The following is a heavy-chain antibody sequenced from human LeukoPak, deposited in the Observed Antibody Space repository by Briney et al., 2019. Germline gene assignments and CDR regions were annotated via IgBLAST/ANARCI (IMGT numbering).Heavy chain of an antibody. V-gene: IGHV3-11*01. Sequence: GGSLRLSCAASGITFSDYYMSWIRQAPGKGLEWVSYISSSGSTIYYADSVKGRFTISRDNSKNTFFLQMNSLRVEDTAVYYCAKGGSGWYGHFDHWGQGALVTVSS. CDR1: GITFSDYY. D-gene: IGHD6-19*01. CDR3: AKGGSGWYGHFDH. J-gene: IGHJ4*02. CDR2: ISSSGSTI.